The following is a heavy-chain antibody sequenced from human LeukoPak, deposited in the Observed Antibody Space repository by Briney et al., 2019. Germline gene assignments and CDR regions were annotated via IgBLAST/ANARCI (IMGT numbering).Heavy chain of an antibody. V-gene: IGHV1-18*04. J-gene: IGHJ6*02. D-gene: IGHD2-15*01. CDR1: GYTFTSYY. CDR2: ISAYNGNT. CDR3: ARPGRLYCSGGSCYSDPYGMDV. Sequence: GASVKVSCKASGYTFTSYYMHWVRQAPGQGLEWMGWISAYNGNTNYAQRLQGRVTMTTDTSTSTAYMELRSLRSDDTAVYYCARPGRLYCSGGSCYSDPYGMDVWGQGTTVTVSS.